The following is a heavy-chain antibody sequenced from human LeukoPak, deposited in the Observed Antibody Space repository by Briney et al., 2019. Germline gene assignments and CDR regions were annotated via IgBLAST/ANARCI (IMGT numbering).Heavy chain of an antibody. CDR3: TSHTGTGDAFRPFHI. V-gene: IGHV3-48*04. J-gene: IGHJ3*02. D-gene: IGHD2-21*02. CDR1: GFTFSTHD. CDR2: INSRSSTI. Sequence: GGSLRLSCAASGFTFSTHDVNWVRQAPGKGLEWVPSINSRSSTIYYADSVKGRFTISRDNAKNSLYLQMNSLRAEDTAVYYCTSHTGTGDAFRPFHIWGQGTMVTVSS.